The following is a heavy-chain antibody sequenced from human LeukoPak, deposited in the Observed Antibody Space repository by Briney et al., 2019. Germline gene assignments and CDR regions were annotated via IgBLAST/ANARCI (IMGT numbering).Heavy chain of an antibody. CDR3: ARTIYYYESTSYFSDAFDV. CDR2: ISSGSSYI. CDR1: GFTFSSYS. Sequence: GGSLRLSCAASGFTFSSYSMNWVRQAPGKGLEWVSSISSGSSYIYYADSVKGRFTISRDDAKNSLYLEMDSLRAEDTAVYYCARTIYYYESTSYFSDAFDVWGQGTMVTVSS. J-gene: IGHJ3*01. V-gene: IGHV3-21*03. D-gene: IGHD3-22*01.